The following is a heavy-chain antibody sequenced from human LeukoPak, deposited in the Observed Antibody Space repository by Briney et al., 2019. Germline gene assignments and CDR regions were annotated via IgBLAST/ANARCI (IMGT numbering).Heavy chain of an antibody. CDR3: ARAAYRYSCADY. CDR2: INHVRNT. J-gene: IGHJ4*02. Sequence: SETLSLTCAVYGGSLSGYSWSWIRQPPGKGLEWIGEINHVRNTNYNPSLKSRVTISDDTSKSQFSLKLTSVTAADTAVYYCARAAYRYSCADYWGQGILVTVSS. CDR1: GGSLSGYS. V-gene: IGHV4-34*01. D-gene: IGHD3-16*02.